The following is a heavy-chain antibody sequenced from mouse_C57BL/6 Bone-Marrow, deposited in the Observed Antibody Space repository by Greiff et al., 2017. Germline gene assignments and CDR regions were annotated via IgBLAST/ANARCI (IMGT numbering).Heavy chain of an antibody. D-gene: IGHD2-5*01. CDR2: ISNLAYSI. J-gene: IGHJ2*01. CDR3: AKQGVKYSNYGGVYFDY. V-gene: IGHV5-15*01. Sequence: EVQLMESGGGLVQPGGSLKLSCAASGFTFSDYGMAWVRQAPRQGPEWVAFISNLAYSIYYADNVTGRFTISRENAKNTLYLEMSSLRSEDTAMYSWAKQGVKYSNYGGVYFDYWGKGTTLTVSS. CDR1: GFTFSDYG.